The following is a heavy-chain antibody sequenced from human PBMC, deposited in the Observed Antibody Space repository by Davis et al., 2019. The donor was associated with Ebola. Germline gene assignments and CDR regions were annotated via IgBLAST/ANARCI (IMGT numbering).Heavy chain of an antibody. V-gene: IGHV3-43*01. CDR1: GFTFDDYT. Sequence: GGSLRLSCAASGFTFDDYTMHWVRQAPGKGLEWVSLISWDGGSTYYADSVKGRFTISRDNSKNSLYLQMNSLRTEDTALYYCAKGSSSSWTPYYYYYYYGMDVWGQGTTVTVSS. D-gene: IGHD6-13*01. J-gene: IGHJ6*02. CDR3: AKGSSSSWTPYYYYYYYGMDV. CDR2: ISWDGGST.